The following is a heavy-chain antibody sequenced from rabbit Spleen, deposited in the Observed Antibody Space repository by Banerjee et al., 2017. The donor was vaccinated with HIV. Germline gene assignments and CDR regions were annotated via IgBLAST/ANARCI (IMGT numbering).Heavy chain of an antibody. CDR2: IDTGSSGFT. D-gene: IGHD8-1*01. J-gene: IGHJ6*01. CDR1: GFPFSNKAV. V-gene: IGHV1S45*01. Sequence: QEQVVESGGGLVKPEASLTLTCTASGFPFSNKAVMCWVRQAPGKGLEWIACIDTGSSGFTNFASWAKGRFTISKTSSTTVTLQMTSLTAADTATYFCARDSGSSFSSYGMDLWGPGTLVTVS. CDR3: ARDSGSSFSSYGMDL.